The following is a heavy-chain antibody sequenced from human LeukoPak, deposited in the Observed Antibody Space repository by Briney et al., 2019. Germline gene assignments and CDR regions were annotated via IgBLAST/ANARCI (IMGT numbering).Heavy chain of an antibody. J-gene: IGHJ3*02. D-gene: IGHD6-13*01. CDR2: IYHSGST. CDR3: ARVGLARGAFDI. V-gene: IGHV4-38-2*02. Sequence: KASETLSLTCTVSGYSISSGYYWGWIRQPPGKGLEWIGSIYHSGSTYYNPSLKSRVTISVDTSKKQFSLKLSSVTAADTAVYYCARVGLARGAFDIWGQGTMVTVSS. CDR1: GYSISSGYY.